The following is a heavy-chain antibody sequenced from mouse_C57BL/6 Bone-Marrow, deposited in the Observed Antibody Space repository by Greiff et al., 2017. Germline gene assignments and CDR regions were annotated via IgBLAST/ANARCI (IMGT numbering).Heavy chain of an antibody. J-gene: IGHJ2*01. CDR1: GYTFTSYG. CDR3: ARQYYCSHDY. D-gene: IGHD1-1*01. CDR2: IYPRSGNT. V-gene: IGHV1-81*01. Sequence: QVQLQQSGAELARPGASVKLSCKASGYTFTSYGISWVKQRTGQGLEWIGEIYPRSGNTYYNEKFKGKATLTADKSSSTAYMALRSLTSEDSAVXFCARQYYCSHDYWGQGTTLTVSS.